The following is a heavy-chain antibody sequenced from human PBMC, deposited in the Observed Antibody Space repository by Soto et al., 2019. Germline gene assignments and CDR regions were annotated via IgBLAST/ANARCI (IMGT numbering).Heavy chain of an antibody. V-gene: IGHV4-30-4*01. CDR2: IYYSGST. J-gene: IGHJ5*02. D-gene: IGHD4-17*01. Sequence: SETLSLTCTVSGGSISSGDYYWSWIRQPPGKGLEWIGYIYYSGSTYYNPSLKSRVTISVDTSKNQFSLKLGSVTAADTAVYYCARGVKDDYGDYLNWFDPWGQGTLVTVSS. CDR1: GGSISSGDYY. CDR3: ARGVKDDYGDYLNWFDP.